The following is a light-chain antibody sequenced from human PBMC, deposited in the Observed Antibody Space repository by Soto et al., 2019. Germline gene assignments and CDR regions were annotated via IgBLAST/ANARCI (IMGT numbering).Light chain of an antibody. J-gene: IGLJ1*01. CDR3: SSYTTSSNLD. CDR2: EVS. Sequence: VLTQPAAVSGSPGQSITISCTGTSSDVGGYNYVSWYQQHPGKAPKLMIYEVSNRPSGVSNRFSGSKSGNTASLTISGLQAEDEADYYCSSYTTSSNLDFGNETKLT. CDR1: SSDVGGYNY. V-gene: IGLV2-14*01.